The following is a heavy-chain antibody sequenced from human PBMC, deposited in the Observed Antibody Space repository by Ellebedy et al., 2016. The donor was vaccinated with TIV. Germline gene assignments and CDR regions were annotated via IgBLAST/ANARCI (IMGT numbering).Heavy chain of an antibody. J-gene: IGHJ4*02. Sequence: GESPKISCTGSGYSFTSYWIGWVRQIPGKGLEWMVIINPGDSETRYIPSFQGQVTISGDKSISTADLQWSRLKASDTAMYYCARFTSDYSGDWFGRALDNWGQGTMVIVSS. CDR2: INPGDSET. CDR3: ARFTSDYSGDWFGRALDN. V-gene: IGHV5-51*01. D-gene: IGHD2-21*02. CDR1: GYSFTSYW.